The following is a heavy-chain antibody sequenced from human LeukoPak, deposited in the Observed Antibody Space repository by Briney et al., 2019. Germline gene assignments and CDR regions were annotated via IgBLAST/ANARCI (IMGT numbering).Heavy chain of an antibody. D-gene: IGHD3-9*01. Sequence: SETLSLTCAVYGGSFSGYYWSWIRQPPGKGLEWIGEINHSRSTNYNPSLKSRVTISVDTSKNQFSLKLSSVTAADTAVYYCARHEAPLRYFDWSHSGYDYWGQGTLVTVSS. CDR1: GGSFSGYY. CDR3: ARHEAPLRYFDWSHSGYDY. V-gene: IGHV4-34*01. CDR2: INHSRST. J-gene: IGHJ4*02.